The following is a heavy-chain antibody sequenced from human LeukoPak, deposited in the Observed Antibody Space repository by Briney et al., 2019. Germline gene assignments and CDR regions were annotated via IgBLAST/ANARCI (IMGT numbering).Heavy chain of an antibody. CDR3: ARGLCSSTSCYGGFGDRGCYYYYMDV. D-gene: IGHD2-2*01. Sequence: PSETLSLTCTVSGGSISSYYWSWIRQPAGKGLKWIGRIYTSGSTNYNPSLKSRVTMSVDTSKNQFSLKLSSVTAADTAVYYCARGLCSSTSCYGGFGDRGCYYYYMDVWGKGTTVTVSS. V-gene: IGHV4-4*07. CDR1: GGSISSYY. CDR2: IYTSGST. J-gene: IGHJ6*03.